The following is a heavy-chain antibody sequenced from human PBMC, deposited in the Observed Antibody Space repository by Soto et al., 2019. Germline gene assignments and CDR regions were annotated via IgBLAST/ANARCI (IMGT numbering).Heavy chain of an antibody. CDR2: IWYDGSNK. D-gene: IGHD2-15*01. V-gene: IGHV3-33*01. J-gene: IGHJ3*02. CDR1: GFTFSSYG. Sequence: GGSLRLSCAASGFTFSSYGMHRARQAPGKGLEWVAVIWYDGSNKYYADSVKGRFTISRDNSKNTLNLQMNSLRAEDTAVYYCARRSWYCSGGSCPRAAFDIWGQGTMVTVSS. CDR3: ARRSWYCSGGSCPRAAFDI.